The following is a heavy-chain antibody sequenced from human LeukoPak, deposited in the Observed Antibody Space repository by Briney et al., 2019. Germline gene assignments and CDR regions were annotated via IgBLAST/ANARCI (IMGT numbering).Heavy chain of an antibody. CDR3: AKDSTRSSGYFFHDNDAFDV. CDR1: GFTFSSYA. V-gene: IGHV3-23*01. D-gene: IGHD3-22*01. Sequence: GGSLRLSCAASGFTFSSYAMSWVRQAPGKGLEWVSAISGSGGSTYYADSVKGRFTISRDNSKNTLYLQMNSLRAEDTAVYYCAKDSTRSSGYFFHDNDAFDVWGQGTMVTVSS. CDR2: ISGSGGST. J-gene: IGHJ3*01.